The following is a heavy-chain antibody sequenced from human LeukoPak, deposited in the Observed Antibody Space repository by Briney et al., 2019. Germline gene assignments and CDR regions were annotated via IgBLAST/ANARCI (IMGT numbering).Heavy chain of an antibody. CDR2: INTNTGNP. D-gene: IGHD6-19*01. CDR1: GYIFTSYA. Sequence: ASVKVSCKASGYIFTSYAMNWVRQAPGQGLEWMGWINTNTGNPTYAQGFTGRFVFSLDTSVSTAYLQISSLKAEDTAVYYCARDLTPRIAVVGGSDWDAFDIWGQGTMVTVSS. CDR3: ARDLTPRIAVVGGSDWDAFDI. J-gene: IGHJ3*02. V-gene: IGHV7-4-1*02.